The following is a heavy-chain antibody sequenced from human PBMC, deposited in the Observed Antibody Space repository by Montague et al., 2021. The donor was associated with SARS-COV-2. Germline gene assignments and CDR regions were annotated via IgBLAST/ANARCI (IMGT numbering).Heavy chain of an antibody. Sequence: SETLSLTCAVYGGSFSGYYWSWIRQPPGKGLEWIGEINDSGSTYYNPSLKRRVTISVDTSKNQFSLKLSSVTAADTAVYYCARGRAARSITIFGVVNPAIQYYYYMGVWGKGTTVTVSS. V-gene: IGHV4-34*01. J-gene: IGHJ6*03. CDR3: ARGRAARSITIFGVVNPAIQYYYYMGV. CDR2: INDSGST. CDR1: GGSFSGYY. D-gene: IGHD3-3*01.